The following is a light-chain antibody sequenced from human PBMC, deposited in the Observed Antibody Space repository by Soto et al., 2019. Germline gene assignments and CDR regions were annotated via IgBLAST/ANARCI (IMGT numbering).Light chain of an antibody. CDR3: QQYYSSPLT. V-gene: IGKV4-1*01. CDR1: QSVLYSSNNKNY. J-gene: IGKJ4*01. CDR2: WAS. Sequence: DIVMTQSPDSLAVSLGERATINCKSSQSVLYSSNNKNYLAWYQQKPGQPPKLLIHWASTRKSGVPERFTASGFGTDFTLIISSLQAEDVSVYCCQQYYSSPLTFGGGTKVDIK.